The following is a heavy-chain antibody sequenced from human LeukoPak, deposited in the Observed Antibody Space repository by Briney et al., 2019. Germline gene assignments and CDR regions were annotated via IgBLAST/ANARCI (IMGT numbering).Heavy chain of an antibody. V-gene: IGHV4-59*01. D-gene: IGHD3-3*01. J-gene: IGHJ4*02. CDR3: AGSRITIFGVVKYYFDY. CDR1: GGSISSYY. CDR2: IYYSGST. Sequence: SETLSLTCTVSGGSISSYYWSWIRQPPGKGLEWIGYIYYSGSTNYNPSLKSRVTISVDTSKNQFSLKLSSVTAADTAVYYCAGSRITIFGVVKYYFDYWGQGTLVTVSS.